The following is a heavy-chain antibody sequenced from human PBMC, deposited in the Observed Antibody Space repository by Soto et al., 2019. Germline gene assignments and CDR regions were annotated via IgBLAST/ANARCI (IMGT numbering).Heavy chain of an antibody. D-gene: IGHD1-26*01. Sequence: QVQLVQSGAEVKEPGASVKVSCKASGYTFTNYFMHWVRQAPGQGLEWMGIINPSSGGTSYPQKYQGRVSMNMDTSPSCIYVELSSLRSEDTAVYYCAREGGSYQGGFDYWGQGTLVTVSS. CDR1: GYTFTNYF. V-gene: IGHV1-46*01. CDR3: AREGGSYQGGFDY. J-gene: IGHJ4*02. CDR2: INPSSGGT.